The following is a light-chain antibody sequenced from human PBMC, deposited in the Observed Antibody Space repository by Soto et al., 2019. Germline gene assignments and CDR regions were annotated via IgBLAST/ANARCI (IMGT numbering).Light chain of an antibody. Sequence: QSALTQPPSASGSPGQSVTISCTGTSSDVGGYNYVSWYQQHPGKAPKAMIYEVTKRPSGVPDRFSGSKSGNTASLTVSGLQGEDEADYYCSSYAGSNNYVFGTGTKVTVL. CDR3: SSYAGSNNYV. V-gene: IGLV2-8*01. J-gene: IGLJ1*01. CDR2: EVT. CDR1: SSDVGGYNY.